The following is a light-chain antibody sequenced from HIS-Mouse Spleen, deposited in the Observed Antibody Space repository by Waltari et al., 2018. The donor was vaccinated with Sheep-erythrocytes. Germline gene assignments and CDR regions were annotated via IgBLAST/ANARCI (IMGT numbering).Light chain of an antibody. CDR2: AAS. V-gene: IGKV1-39*01. CDR1: QSISSY. Sequence: DLQMTQSPSSLPPSVGDRVTITCRASQSISSYLNWYQQKPGKAPKLLIYAASSLQSGVPSRFSGSGSGTDFTLTISSLQPEDFATYYCQQSYSTPQFTFGPGTKVDIK. CDR3: QQSYSTPQFT. J-gene: IGKJ3*01.